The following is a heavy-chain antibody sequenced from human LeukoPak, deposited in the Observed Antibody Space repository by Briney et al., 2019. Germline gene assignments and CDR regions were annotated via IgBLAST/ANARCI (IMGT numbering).Heavy chain of an antibody. D-gene: IGHD6-19*01. CDR3: ARVVAVAGGDWFDP. Sequence: SVKVSCKASGGTFSSYAISWVRQAPGQGLEWMGRIIPILGIANYAQKFQGRVTITADKSTSTAYMELRSLRSDDTAVYYCARVVAVAGGDWFDPWGQGTLVTVSS. V-gene: IGHV1-69*04. CDR2: IIPILGIA. CDR1: GGTFSSYA. J-gene: IGHJ5*02.